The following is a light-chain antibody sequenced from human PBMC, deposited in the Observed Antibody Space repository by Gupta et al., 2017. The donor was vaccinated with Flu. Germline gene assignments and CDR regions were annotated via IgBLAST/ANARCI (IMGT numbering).Light chain of an antibody. J-gene: IGKJ3*01. CDR3: QQLNTYPPFT. CDR1: QGISSY. V-gene: IGKV1-9*01. Sequence: DRVTITCRASQGISSYLAWYQQKPGKAPKLLTYTASTLQSGVPSRFSGSGSGTEFTLTISSLQPEDFATYYCQQLNTYPPFTFGPGTKVDI. CDR2: TAS.